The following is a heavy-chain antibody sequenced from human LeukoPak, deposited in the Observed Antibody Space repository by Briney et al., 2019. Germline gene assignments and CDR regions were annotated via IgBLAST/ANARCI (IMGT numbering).Heavy chain of an antibody. CDR3: ASLNYDFWSGYLYFDY. V-gene: IGHV3-7*01. CDR1: GFTFSSYW. Sequence: GSLRLSCAASGFTFSSYWMSWVRQAPGKGLEWVANIKQDGSEKYYVDSVKGRFTISRDNAKNSLYLQMNRLRAEDTAVYYCASLNYDFWSGYLYFDYWGHGTLVTVSS. J-gene: IGHJ4*01. CDR2: IKQDGSEK. D-gene: IGHD3-3*01.